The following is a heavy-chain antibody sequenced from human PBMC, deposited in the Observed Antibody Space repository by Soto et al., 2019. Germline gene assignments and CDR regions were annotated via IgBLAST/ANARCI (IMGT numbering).Heavy chain of an antibody. CDR2: IYSNGNT. V-gene: IGHV3-66*01. J-gene: IGHJ4*02. CDR1: GFTVSTDY. D-gene: IGHD6-13*01. Sequence: EVQLVEPGGGLVQPGGSLRLSCVVSGFTVSTDYISWVRQAAGKGPEWVSSIYSNGNTHYADSVKGRFIISRDNSKNTLYLQMNSLRDEDTAVYYCARWAAHVDYWGQGTLVTVSS. CDR3: ARWAAHVDY.